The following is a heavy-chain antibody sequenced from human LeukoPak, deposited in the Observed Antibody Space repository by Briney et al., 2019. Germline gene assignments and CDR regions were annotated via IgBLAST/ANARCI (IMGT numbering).Heavy chain of an antibody. Sequence: GGSLRLSCAASGFTFSSYWMHWVRHAPGKGLVWVSRTNSDGSSTNYADSVKGRFTISRDNAKNTLYLQMNRLRAEDTAVYYCARVRGYNYGYNYWGQGTLVTVSS. CDR2: TNSDGSST. D-gene: IGHD5-18*01. V-gene: IGHV3-74*01. J-gene: IGHJ4*02. CDR3: ARVRGYNYGYNY. CDR1: GFTFSSYW.